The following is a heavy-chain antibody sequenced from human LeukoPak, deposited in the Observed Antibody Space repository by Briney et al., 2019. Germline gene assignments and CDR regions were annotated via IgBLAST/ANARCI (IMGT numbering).Heavy chain of an antibody. CDR2: INHSGST. J-gene: IGHJ6*03. CDR3: ARVGCSGGSCYPGGIAHKYYYYYYYMDV. V-gene: IGHV4-38-2*02. CDR1: GYSISSGYY. Sequence: SETLSLTCSVSGYSISSGYYWSWIRQPPGKGLEWIGEINHSGSTNYNPSLKSRVTISVDTSKNQFSLKLSPVTAADTAVYYCARVGCSGGSCYPGGIAHKYYYYYYYMDVWGKGTTVTVSS. D-gene: IGHD2-15*01.